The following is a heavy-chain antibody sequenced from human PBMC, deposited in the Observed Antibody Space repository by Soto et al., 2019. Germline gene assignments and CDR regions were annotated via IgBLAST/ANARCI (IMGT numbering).Heavy chain of an antibody. V-gene: IGHV4-30-4*01. CDR1: GGSISSGDYY. CDR3: ARASALVTDV. J-gene: IGHJ6*02. Sequence: SETLSLTCTVSGGSISSGDYYWSWIRQPPGKGLEWIGYIYYSGSTYYNPSLKSRVTISVDTSKNQFSLKLSSVTAADTAVYYCARASALVTDVWGQGTTVTVYS. D-gene: IGHD5-18*01. CDR2: IYYSGST.